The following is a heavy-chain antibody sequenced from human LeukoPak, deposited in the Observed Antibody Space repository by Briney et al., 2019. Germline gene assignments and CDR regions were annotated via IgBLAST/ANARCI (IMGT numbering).Heavy chain of an antibody. J-gene: IGHJ4*02. Sequence: NPGGSLRLSCAASGFAFTTYTMNWVRQAPGKGLEWVASISSSGSYIFYADSVKGRFTISRDNAKNSLFLQMNSLRAEDTAVYYCARDTYGDYAFDYWGQGTLVTVSS. D-gene: IGHD4-17*01. V-gene: IGHV3-21*01. CDR3: ARDTYGDYAFDY. CDR1: GFAFTTYT. CDR2: ISSSGSYI.